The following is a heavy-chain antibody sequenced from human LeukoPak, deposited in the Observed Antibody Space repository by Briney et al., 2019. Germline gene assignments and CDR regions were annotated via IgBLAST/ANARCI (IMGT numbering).Heavy chain of an antibody. CDR1: GFTFSSTW. Sequence: GGSLRLSCAASGFTFSSTWMSWVRQAPGKGLEWVANIKQDGSEKYYVDSVKGRFTISRDNAKNSLYLQMNSLRAEDTAVYYCARRYFDYWGQGTLVTVSS. CDR3: ARRYFDY. V-gene: IGHV3-7*01. CDR2: IKQDGSEK. J-gene: IGHJ4*02.